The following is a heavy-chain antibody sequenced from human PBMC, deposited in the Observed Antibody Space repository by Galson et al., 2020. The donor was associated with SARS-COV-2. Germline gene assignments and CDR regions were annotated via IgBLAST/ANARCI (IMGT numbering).Heavy chain of an antibody. D-gene: IGHD1-26*01. V-gene: IGHV3-33*01. CDR2: IWYDGSNK. CDR1: GFTFSSYG. J-gene: IGHJ3*02. Sequence: GESLKISCAASGFTFSSYGMHWVRQAPGKGLEWVAVIWYDGSNKYYADSVKGRFTISRDNSKNTLYLQMNSLRAEDTAVYYCARSGKWELLSDAFDIWGQGTMVTVSS. CDR3: ARSGKWELLSDAFDI.